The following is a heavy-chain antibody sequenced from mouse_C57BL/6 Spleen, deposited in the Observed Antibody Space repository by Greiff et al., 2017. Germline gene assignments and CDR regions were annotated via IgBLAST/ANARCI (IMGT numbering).Heavy chain of an antibody. D-gene: IGHD1-2*01. J-gene: IGHJ2*01. CDR2: IRLKSDNYAT. CDR3: TATTAYFDY. V-gene: IGHV6-3*01. Sequence: EVKVVESGGGLVQPGGSMKLSCVASGFTFSNYWMNWVRQSPEKGLEWVAQIRLKSDNYATHYAESVKGRFTISRDDSKSSVYLQMNNLRAEDTGIYYCTATTAYFDYWGQGTTLTVSS. CDR1: GFTFSNYW.